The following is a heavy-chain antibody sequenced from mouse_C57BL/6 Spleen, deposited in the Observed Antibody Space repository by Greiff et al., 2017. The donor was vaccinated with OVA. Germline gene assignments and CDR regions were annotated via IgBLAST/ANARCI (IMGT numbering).Heavy chain of an antibody. CDR1: GYTFTSYW. Sequence: EVMLVESGTVLARPGASVKMSCKTSGYTFTSYWMHWVKQRPGQGLEWIGAIYPGNSDTSYNQKFKGKAKLTAVTSASTAYMELSSLTNEDSAVYYCTREKDGYYVRAMDYWGQGTSVTVSS. D-gene: IGHD2-3*01. CDR3: TREKDGYYVRAMDY. CDR2: IYPGNSDT. V-gene: IGHV1-5*01. J-gene: IGHJ4*01.